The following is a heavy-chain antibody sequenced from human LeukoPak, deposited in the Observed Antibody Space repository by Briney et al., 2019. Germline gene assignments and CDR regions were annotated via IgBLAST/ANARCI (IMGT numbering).Heavy chain of an antibody. CDR2: INTDGTVT. CDR1: GFTFSKYW. D-gene: IGHD6-19*01. CDR3: ATKQWLAPPPDS. V-gene: IGHV3-74*01. Sequence: GGTLRLSCAASGFTFSKYWMLWVRQAPRKGLESVSRINTDGTVTTYADSVKGRFTVSRDNADNTMFLQMNSVRDEDTAVYYCATKQWLAPPPDSWGQGTPVTVSS. J-gene: IGHJ4*02.